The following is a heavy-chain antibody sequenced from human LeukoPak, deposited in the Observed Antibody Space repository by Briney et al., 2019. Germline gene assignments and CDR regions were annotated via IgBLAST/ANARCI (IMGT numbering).Heavy chain of an antibody. CDR3: ARGAVAIGGRDYFGY. D-gene: IGHD5-12*01. CDR1: GGSFNDYY. Sequence: PSETLSLTCAVYGGSFNDYYWSWIRQSPGKGLEWIGEINHGGSTNYNSSLKSRVTISVDPSKNQFSLKLNSVTAADTAVYYCARGAVAIGGRDYFGYWGQGTLVTVSS. J-gene: IGHJ4*02. CDR2: INHGGST. V-gene: IGHV4-34*01.